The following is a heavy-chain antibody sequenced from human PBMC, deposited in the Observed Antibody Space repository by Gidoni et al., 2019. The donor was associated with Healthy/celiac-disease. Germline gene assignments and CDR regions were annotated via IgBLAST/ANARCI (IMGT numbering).Heavy chain of an antibody. CDR1: GYSFTSSW. CDR2: ISPCDSYT. J-gene: IGHJ6*02. Sequence: EVQLVQSGAEVKKPGASLTLSGTGSGYSFTSSWIGWVRQMPGQGLELMGIISPCDSYTRYSPSFQGQVTISADKSIHTAYLQWSRLKASDTAMYYCARQGAGYYDIFTGYFWPYYYYGMDFWGQGTTVTVSS. V-gene: IGHV5-51*01. CDR3: ARQGAGYYDIFTGYFWPYYYYGMDF. D-gene: IGHD3-9*01.